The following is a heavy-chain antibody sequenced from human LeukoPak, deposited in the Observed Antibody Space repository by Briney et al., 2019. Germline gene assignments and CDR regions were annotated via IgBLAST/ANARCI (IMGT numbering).Heavy chain of an antibody. CDR1: GYTFTSYY. CDR2: INTSGGST. Sequence: ASVTVSCKASGYTFTSYYMHWVRQAPGQGLEWMGIINTSGGSTSYAQKFQGRVTMTRDTSTSTVYMELSSLRSEDTALYYCARKGGSGGSYSVYFQHWGQSTLGTVSS. CDR3: ARKGGSGGSYSVYFQH. D-gene: IGHD1-26*01. J-gene: IGHJ1*01. V-gene: IGHV1-46*01.